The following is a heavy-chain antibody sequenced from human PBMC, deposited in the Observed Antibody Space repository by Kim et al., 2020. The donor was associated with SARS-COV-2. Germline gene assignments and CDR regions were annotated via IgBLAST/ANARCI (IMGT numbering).Heavy chain of an antibody. D-gene: IGHD2-21*02. J-gene: IGHJ5*02. CDR2: ISSASAYI. CDR1: HFSFRSYT. V-gene: IGHV3-21*01. Sequence: GGSLRLSCAASHFSFRSYTMNWVHQSPGGGLEWVSAISSASAYIYYSDSVRGRFTISRDDASNSLYLQMSSLRAEDTAVYYCARDAAYCGGDCAWGQGTLVTVSS. CDR3: ARDAAYCGGDCA.